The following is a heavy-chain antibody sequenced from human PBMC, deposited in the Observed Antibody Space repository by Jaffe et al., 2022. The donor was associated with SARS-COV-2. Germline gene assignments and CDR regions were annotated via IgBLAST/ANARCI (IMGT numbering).Heavy chain of an antibody. Sequence: QVQLQQWGAGLLKPSETLSLTCAVYGGSFSGHYWSWIRQPPGKGLEWIGEINHSGSTHNNPSLESRVTISVGTTKNPLSLKLSSVTAADTAVYYCARGSLAAAGTGAFDIWGQGTMVTVSS. CDR1: GGSFSGHY. J-gene: IGHJ3*02. V-gene: IGHV4-34*01. CDR2: INHSGST. CDR3: ARGSLAAAGTGAFDI. D-gene: IGHD6-13*01.